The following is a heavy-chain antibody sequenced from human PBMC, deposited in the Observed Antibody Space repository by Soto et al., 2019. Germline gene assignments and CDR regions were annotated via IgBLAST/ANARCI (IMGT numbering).Heavy chain of an antibody. CDR3: ARFNGSGTNYYMDV. V-gene: IGHV1-18*01. CDR1: DYIFTSYG. Sequence: QVQLVQSGAELKKPGASAKVSCKASDYIFTSYGISWVRQAPGQGLEWMAWISVDSGNTNYAQNFQGRVTMTTDTSASTAHMELRSLRSDDTAAYYCARFNGSGTNYYMDVWGKGTTVIVSS. CDR2: ISVDSGNT. D-gene: IGHD3-10*01. J-gene: IGHJ6*03.